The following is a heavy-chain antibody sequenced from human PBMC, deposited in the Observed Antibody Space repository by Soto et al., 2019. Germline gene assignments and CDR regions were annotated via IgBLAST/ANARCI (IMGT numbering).Heavy chain of an antibody. J-gene: IGHJ5*02. D-gene: IGHD3-22*01. Sequence: SQTLSLTCTVSGGSISSGDYYWSWIRQPPGKGLEWIGYIYYSGSTYYNPSLKSRVTISVDTSKNQLSLKLSSVTAADTAVYYCARARPSITMIVVGWFDPWGQGTLVTVSS. V-gene: IGHV4-30-4*01. CDR2: IYYSGST. CDR3: ARARPSITMIVVGWFDP. CDR1: GGSISSGDYY.